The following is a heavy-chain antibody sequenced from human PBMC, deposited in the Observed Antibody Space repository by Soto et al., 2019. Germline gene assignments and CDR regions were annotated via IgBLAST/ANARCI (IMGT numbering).Heavy chain of an antibody. Sequence: QVQLVQSGAEVKKPGASVKVSCKVSGYTLTELSMHWVRQAPGKGLEWMGGFDTEDGETIYAQKFQGRVTMTEDTSTDTAYMELSSLRSEDTAVYYCATDLGYGSGTSGVGYFQHWGQGTLVTVSS. V-gene: IGHV1-24*01. J-gene: IGHJ1*01. CDR2: FDTEDGET. CDR1: GYTLTELS. CDR3: ATDLGYGSGTSGVGYFQH. D-gene: IGHD3-10*01.